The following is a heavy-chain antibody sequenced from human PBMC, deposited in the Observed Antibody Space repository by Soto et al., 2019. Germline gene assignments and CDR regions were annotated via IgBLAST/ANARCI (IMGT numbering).Heavy chain of an antibody. CDR1: GFTFSSYG. CDR3: AKEIDYSSGY. CDR2: ISYDGSNK. J-gene: IGHJ4*02. V-gene: IGHV3-30*18. Sequence: QVQLVESGGGVVQPGRSLRLSCAASGFTFSSYGMHWVRQAPGKGLEWVAVISYDGSNKYYADSVKGRFTISRDNSKNTLYLQMSGLRAEDTAVYYCAKEIDYSSGYWGQGTLVTVSS. D-gene: IGHD4-4*01.